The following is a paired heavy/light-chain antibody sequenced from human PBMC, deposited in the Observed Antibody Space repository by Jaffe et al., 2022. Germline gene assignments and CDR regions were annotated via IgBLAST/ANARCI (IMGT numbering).Heavy chain of an antibody. Sequence: EVQLVESGGGLVQPGGSLRLSCAASGFTFSSYWMHWVRQAPGKGLVWVSHINDDGSSTNYADSVKGRFTISRDNAKNTLYLQMNSLRADDTAVYYCARGGRAYCSGGNCYVAFDIWGQGTMVIVSS. D-gene: IGHD2-15*01. CDR2: INDDGSST. CDR1: GFTFSSYW. CDR3: ARGGRAYCSGGNCYVAFDI. V-gene: IGHV3-74*01. J-gene: IGHJ3*02.
Light chain of an antibody. J-gene: IGKJ2*01. Sequence: EIVLTQSPGTLSLSPGERATLSCRASQSVSSNYLAWYQQKPGQAPRVLIYGASSRATGIPDRFSGSGSGTDFTLTISRLEPEDFAVYYCQQYGRSPYTFGQGTKLDIK. V-gene: IGKV3-20*01. CDR2: GAS. CDR3: QQYGRSPYT. CDR1: QSVSSNY.